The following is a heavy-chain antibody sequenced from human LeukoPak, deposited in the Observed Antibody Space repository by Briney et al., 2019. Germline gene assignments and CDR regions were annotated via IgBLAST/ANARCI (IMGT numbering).Heavy chain of an antibody. D-gene: IGHD3-3*01. CDR3: ARSTTYGVVTIDY. V-gene: IGHV4-34*01. J-gene: IGHJ4*02. CDR1: GGSFSGYY. CDR2: INHSGST. Sequence: SETLSLTCAVYGGSFSGYYWSWIRQSPGKGLEWIGEINHSGSTNYNPSLKSRVTISVDTSKNQFSLKLSSVTAADTAVYYCARSTTYGVVTIDYWGQGTLVTVSS.